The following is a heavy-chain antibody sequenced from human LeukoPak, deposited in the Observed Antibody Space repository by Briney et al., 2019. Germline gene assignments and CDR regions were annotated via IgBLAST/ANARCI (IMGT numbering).Heavy chain of an antibody. V-gene: IGHV3-48*04. CDR2: ISSSGSTI. D-gene: IGHD4-17*01. CDR1: GFTFSSYG. J-gene: IGHJ4*02. CDR3: ARATVTTGDY. Sequence: PGRSLRLSCAASGFTFSSYGMHWVRQAPGKGLEWVSYISSSGSTIYYADSVKGRFTISRDNAKNSLYLQMNSLRAEDTAVYYCARATVTTGDYWGQGTLVTVSS.